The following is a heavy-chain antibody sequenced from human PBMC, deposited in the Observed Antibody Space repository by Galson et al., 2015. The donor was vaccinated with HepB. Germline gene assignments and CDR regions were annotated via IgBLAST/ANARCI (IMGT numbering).Heavy chain of an antibody. CDR3: AKADVYGSGQHGYYYYDMDV. CDR1: GFTFSSYA. V-gene: IGHV3-23*01. D-gene: IGHD3-10*01. CDR2: ISGSGGST. J-gene: IGHJ6*02. Sequence: SLRLSCAASGFTFSSYAMSWVRQAPGKGLEWVSAISGSGGSTYYADSVKGRFTISRDNSKNTLYLQMNSLRAEDTAVYYCAKADVYGSGQHGYYYYDMDVWGQGTTVTVSS.